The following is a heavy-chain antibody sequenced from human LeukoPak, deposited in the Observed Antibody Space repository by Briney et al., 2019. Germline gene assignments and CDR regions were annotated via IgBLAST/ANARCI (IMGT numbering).Heavy chain of an antibody. V-gene: IGHV1-69*01. CDR2: IIPISGTA. CDR3: AREVGY. Sequence: QGLEWMGGIIPISGTANYAQKFQGRVTITADESTSTAYMELSSLRSEDTAVYYCAREVGYWGQGTLVTVSS. J-gene: IGHJ4*02. D-gene: IGHD1-26*01.